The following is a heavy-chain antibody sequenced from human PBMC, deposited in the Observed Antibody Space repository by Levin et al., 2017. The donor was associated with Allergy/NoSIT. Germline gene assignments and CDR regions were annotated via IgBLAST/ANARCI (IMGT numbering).Heavy chain of an antibody. CDR3: ARDVSGYARAYMDV. V-gene: IGHV1-69*04. D-gene: IGHD5-12*01. J-gene: IGHJ6*03. CDR1: GGTFSSYT. CDR2: IIPLVGIT. Sequence: ASVKVSCKASGGTFSSYTISWVRQAPGQGLEWMGRIIPLVGITNYAQKFQGRVTMTADKSTSTAYMELSSLRSEDTAMYYCARDVSGYARAYMDVWGKGTTVTVSS.